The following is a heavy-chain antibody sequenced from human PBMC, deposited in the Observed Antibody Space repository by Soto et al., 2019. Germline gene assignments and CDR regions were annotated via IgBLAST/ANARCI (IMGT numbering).Heavy chain of an antibody. CDR3: ARFTCSSTSCHRDDYYYYAMDV. V-gene: IGHV3-23*01. CDR1: GFTFSTYA. CDR2: ISERGVNT. D-gene: IGHD2-2*01. Sequence: GGSLRLSCVASGFTFSTYAMNWVRQAPGKGLEWVSSISERGVNTDYAESVKGRFTISRDNSKNTLYLQMNSLRAEDTAVYYCARFTCSSTSCHRDDYYYYAMDVWGQGPTVTVS. J-gene: IGHJ6*02.